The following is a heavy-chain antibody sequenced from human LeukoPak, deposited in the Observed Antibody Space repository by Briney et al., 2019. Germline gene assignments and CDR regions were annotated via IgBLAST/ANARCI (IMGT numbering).Heavy chain of an antibody. D-gene: IGHD1-26*01. V-gene: IGHV4-39*01. J-gene: IGHJ5*02. CDR1: GGSVRNGSYY. CDR2: IYYTGNT. CDR3: ARRNSRTYYGLFEP. Sequence: SETLSLTCTVSGGSVRNGSYYWAWIRQPPGKGPEWIGSIYYTGNTYYNPSLKSRVTMSVDTSKNQFSLELSSVTAADSAVYYCARRNSRTYYGLFEPWGQGTLVIVSS.